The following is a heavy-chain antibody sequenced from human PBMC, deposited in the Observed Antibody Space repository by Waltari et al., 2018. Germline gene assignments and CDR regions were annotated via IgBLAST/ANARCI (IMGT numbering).Heavy chain of an antibody. V-gene: IGHV3-7*01. CDR3: ARDNMRTFGTLP. J-gene: IGHJ4*02. Sequence: EVYLVESGGGLVQPEGSLRLSCAASGFNFNTYWVNWVRQAPGKGLEGVGNIKEVESESYYVDSVKGRFTISRAIAKNALYLQMISLRAEDTAVYYCARDNMRTFGTLPGGLGTLVTVSS. CDR1: GFNFNTYW. D-gene: IGHD3-10*01. CDR2: IKEVESES.